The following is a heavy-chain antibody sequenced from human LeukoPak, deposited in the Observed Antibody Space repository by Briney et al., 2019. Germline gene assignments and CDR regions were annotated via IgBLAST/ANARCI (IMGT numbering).Heavy chain of an antibody. CDR1: GFTFSSYW. V-gene: IGHV3-7*01. J-gene: IGHJ4*01. D-gene: IGHD6-19*01. Sequence: PGGSLRLSCAASGFTFSSYWMSWVRQAPGKGLEWVANIKQDGSEKYYVDSVKGRFTISRDNAKNSLYLQMNRLRAEDTAVYYCARDKSVAGHYFDYWGHGTLVTVSS. CDR3: ARDKSVAGHYFDY. CDR2: IKQDGSEK.